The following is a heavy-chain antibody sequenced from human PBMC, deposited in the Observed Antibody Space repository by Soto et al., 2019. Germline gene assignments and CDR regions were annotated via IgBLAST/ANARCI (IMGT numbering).Heavy chain of an antibody. CDR2: IYFSGTT. D-gene: IGHD3-22*01. Sequence: QVRLQESGPGLVKPSQTLSLTCTVSGGSISSGDYYWRWIRQHPGKGLEWIGTIYFSGTTYYNPSLKSRVTISVDTSKNQFSLNLSSVTAADTAVYYCARRDRSGFSYWLDTWGQGTLVTVSS. CDR3: ARRDRSGFSYWLDT. CDR1: GGSISSGDYY. V-gene: IGHV4-31*03. J-gene: IGHJ5*02.